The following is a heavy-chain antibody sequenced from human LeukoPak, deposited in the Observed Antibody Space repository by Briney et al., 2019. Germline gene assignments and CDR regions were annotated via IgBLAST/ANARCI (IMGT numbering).Heavy chain of an antibody. CDR2: ISTNGDST. J-gene: IGHJ1*01. CDR1: GFTFSTYA. Sequence: PGGSLRLSCAASGFTFSTYAMHWVRQAPGKGLEYVSAISTNGDSTYYADSVKGRFTISRDNAKNSLYLQMNSLRAEDTAVYYCARDGHYDILTGYFQDWGQGTLVTVSS. D-gene: IGHD3-9*01. CDR3: ARDGHYDILTGYFQD. V-gene: IGHV3-64*02.